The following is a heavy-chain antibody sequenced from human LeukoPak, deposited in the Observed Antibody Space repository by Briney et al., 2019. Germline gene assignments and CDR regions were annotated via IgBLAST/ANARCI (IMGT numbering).Heavy chain of an antibody. Sequence: GRSLRLSCAASGFTFSSYGMHWVRQAPGKGLEWVAVIWYDGSNKYYADSVKGRFTIPRDNSKNTLYLQMNSLRAEDTAVYYCAKGDYYDSSGHLDYWGQGTLVTVSS. V-gene: IGHV3-33*06. CDR2: IWYDGSNK. D-gene: IGHD3-22*01. CDR3: AKGDYYDSSGHLDY. J-gene: IGHJ4*02. CDR1: GFTFSSYG.